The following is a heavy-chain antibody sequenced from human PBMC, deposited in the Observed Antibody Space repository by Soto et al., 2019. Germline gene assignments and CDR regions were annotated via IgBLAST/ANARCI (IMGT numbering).Heavy chain of an antibody. V-gene: IGHV4-34*01. Sequence: PSETLSLTCAVYGGSFSGYYWSWIRQPPGKGLEWIGEINHSGSTNYNPSLKSRVTISVDTSKNQFSLKLSSVTAADTAVYYCARGRGEYCSSTSCYTFYYYGMDVWGQGTTVTVSS. J-gene: IGHJ6*02. CDR1: GGSFSGYY. D-gene: IGHD2-2*02. CDR3: ARGRGEYCSSTSCYTFYYYGMDV. CDR2: INHSGST.